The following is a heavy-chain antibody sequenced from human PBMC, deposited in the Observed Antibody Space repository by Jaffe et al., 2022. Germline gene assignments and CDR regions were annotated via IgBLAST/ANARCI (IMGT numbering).Heavy chain of an antibody. Sequence: EVQLVQSGGGLVQPGGSLRLSCAASGFSFSTYEMNWVRQAPGKGLEWISYISSSGSVIKYADSVKGRFTISRDNADNSLHLQLNSLRVEDTAIYFCARDRGAGHLAVESGLDYWGQGNLVTVSS. CDR2: ISSSGSVI. CDR1: GFSFSTYE. CDR3: ARDRGAGHLAVESGLDY. V-gene: IGHV3-48*03. J-gene: IGHJ4*02. D-gene: IGHD3-10*01.